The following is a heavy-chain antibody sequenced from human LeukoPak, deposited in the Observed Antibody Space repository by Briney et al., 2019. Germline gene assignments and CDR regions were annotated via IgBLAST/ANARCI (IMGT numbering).Heavy chain of an antibody. CDR2: ISNDGVNT. D-gene: IGHD1-26*01. CDR3: ARDSRVGARGLDP. CDR1: GFTFSSYA. J-gene: IGHJ5*02. Sequence: GGSLRLSCAASGFTFSSYAMSWVRQAPGKGLEWVSGISNDGVNTNYANSVKGRFTISRDSSKNTLYLQMNSLRADDTAVYYCARDSRVGARGLDPWGQGTLVTVSS. V-gene: IGHV3-23*01.